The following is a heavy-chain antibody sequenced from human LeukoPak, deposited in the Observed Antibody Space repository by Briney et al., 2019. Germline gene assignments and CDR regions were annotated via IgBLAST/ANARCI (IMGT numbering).Heavy chain of an antibody. J-gene: IGHJ3*02. CDR2: IIPTLGTT. CDR3: ARGTDYYDRTKMYAFDI. V-gene: IGHV1-69*13. D-gene: IGHD3-22*01. Sequence: ASVKVSCKASGGTFRGYVVTWMRQAPGQGLEWMGGIIPTLGTTNSAQKFLVRSTLTADESTSTVYMELSGLRFEDTAVYYCARGTDYYDRTKMYAFDIWGPGTVVTVSS. CDR1: GGTFRGYV.